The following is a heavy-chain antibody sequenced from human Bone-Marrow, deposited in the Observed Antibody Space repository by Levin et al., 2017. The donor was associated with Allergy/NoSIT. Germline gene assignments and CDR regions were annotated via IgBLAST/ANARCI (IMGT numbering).Heavy chain of an antibody. CDR1: GFTFSSYW. V-gene: IGHV3-74*01. CDR2: INSDGSST. CDR3: ARDRIVVVPAASLEDYYMDV. J-gene: IGHJ6*03. Sequence: GESLKISCAASGFTFSSYWMHWVRQAPGKGLVWVSRINSDGSSTSYADSVKGRFTISRDNAKNTLYLQMNSLGAEDTAVYYCARDRIVVVPAASLEDYYMDVWGKGTTVTVS. D-gene: IGHD2-2*01.